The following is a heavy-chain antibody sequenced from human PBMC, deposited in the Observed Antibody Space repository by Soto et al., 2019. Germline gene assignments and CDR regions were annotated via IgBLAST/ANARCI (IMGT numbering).Heavy chain of an antibody. CDR1: GGSISSYY. J-gene: IGHJ4*02. CDR3: ARSPAAGTVLDY. V-gene: IGHV4-59*01. Sequence: SETLSLTCTVSGGSISSYYWSRIRQPPGKGLEWIGYIYYSGSTNYNPSLKSRVTISVDTSKNQFSLKLSSVTAADTAVYYCARSPAAGTVLDYWGQGTLVTVSS. CDR2: IYYSGST. D-gene: IGHD6-13*01.